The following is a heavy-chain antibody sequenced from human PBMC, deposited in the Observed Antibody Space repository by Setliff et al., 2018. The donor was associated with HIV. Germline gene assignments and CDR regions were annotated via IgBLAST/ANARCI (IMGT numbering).Heavy chain of an antibody. J-gene: IGHJ3*02. V-gene: IGHV4-30-4*08. CDR2: IYDSGRT. D-gene: IGHD3-22*01. CDR3: ARDRENYYDSTGAFDI. CDR1: GGSIRSGNYY. Sequence: ASETLSLTCTVSGGSIRSGNYYWSWIRQPPGKGLEWIGYIYDSGRTYYNPSLKSRVTISVDTSKNQFSLKLSSVNAADTAVYYCARDRENYYDSTGAFDIWGPGTMVTVSS.